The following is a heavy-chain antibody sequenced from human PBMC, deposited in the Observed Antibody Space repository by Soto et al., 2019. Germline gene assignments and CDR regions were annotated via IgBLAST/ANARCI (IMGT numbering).Heavy chain of an antibody. Sequence: GASVKVSCKASGYTFTSYYMHWVRQAPGQGLEWMGIINPSGGSTSYAQKFQGRVTMTRDTSTSTVYMELSSLRSEDTAVYYCARDTTVTRRWFDPWGQGTLVTSPQ. J-gene: IGHJ5*02. CDR1: GYTFTSYY. V-gene: IGHV1-46*01. CDR3: ARDTTVTRRWFDP. CDR2: INPSGGST. D-gene: IGHD4-4*01.